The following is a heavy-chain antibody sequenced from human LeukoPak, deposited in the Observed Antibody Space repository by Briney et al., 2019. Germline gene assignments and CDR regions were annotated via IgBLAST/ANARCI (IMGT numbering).Heavy chain of an antibody. Sequence: PGGSLRLSCAASGFTFSSYSMNWVRQAPGKGLEWVSSISRSSSYIYYADSVKGRFTISRDNAKNSLYLQMNSLRAEDTAVYYCAPIAAAVTGNWFDPWGQGTLVTVSS. CDR2: ISRSSSYI. J-gene: IGHJ5*02. CDR3: APIAAAVTGNWFDP. CDR1: GFTFSSYS. V-gene: IGHV3-21*01. D-gene: IGHD6-13*01.